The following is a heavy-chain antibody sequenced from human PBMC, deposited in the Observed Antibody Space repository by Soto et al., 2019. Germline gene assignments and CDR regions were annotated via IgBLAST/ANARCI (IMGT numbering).Heavy chain of an antibody. CDR3: ARGGTPGAEDWNYAEPRGWYFDL. CDR1: GGTFSSYA. D-gene: IGHD1-7*01. CDR2: IIPIFGTA. J-gene: IGHJ2*01. V-gene: IGHV1-69*01. Sequence: QVQLVQSGAEVKKPGSSVKVSCKASGGTFSSYAISWVRQAPGQGLEWMGGIIPIFGTANYAQKFQGRVTITADESTSTAYMELGSLRSEDTAVYYCARGGTPGAEDWNYAEPRGWYFDLWGRGTLVTVSS.